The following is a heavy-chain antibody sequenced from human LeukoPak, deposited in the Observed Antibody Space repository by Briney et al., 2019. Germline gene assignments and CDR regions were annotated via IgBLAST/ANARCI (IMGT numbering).Heavy chain of an antibody. J-gene: IGHJ4*02. Sequence: SETLSLTCTVSGGSISSYYWSWIRQPPGKGLEWIGEINHSGSTNYNPSLKSRVTISVDTSKNQFSLKLSSVTAADTAVYYCARRVRRLLNDYWGQGTLVTVSS. CDR3: ARRVRRLLNDY. D-gene: IGHD3-22*01. V-gene: IGHV4-34*01. CDR1: GGSISSYY. CDR2: INHSGST.